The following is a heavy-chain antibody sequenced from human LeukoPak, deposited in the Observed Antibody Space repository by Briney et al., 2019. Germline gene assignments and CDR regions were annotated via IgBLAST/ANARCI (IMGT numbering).Heavy chain of an antibody. Sequence: ASVKVSCKASGGTFSSYAISWVRQAPGHGLEWMGGIIPIFGTTNYAQKFQGRVTITADESTSTAFMELSSLRPEDTAVYYCARPVTYNDVWSGYPPFDYWGQGTLVTVSS. D-gene: IGHD3/OR15-3a*01. J-gene: IGHJ4*02. CDR2: IIPIFGTT. CDR3: ARPVTYNDVWSGYPPFDY. V-gene: IGHV1-69*13. CDR1: GGTFSSYA.